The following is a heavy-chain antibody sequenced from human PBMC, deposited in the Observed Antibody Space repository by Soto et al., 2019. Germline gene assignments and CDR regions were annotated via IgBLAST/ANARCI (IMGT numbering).Heavy chain of an antibody. Sequence: SETLSLTCAFSGYSISSGYYWRWIRQPPGKGLEWIGSIYHSGSTSYNPSLKSRVTISVDTSKNQFSLKLSSVTAADTAVYYCATQLEYYFDYWGQGTLVTVSS. CDR1: GYSISSGYY. V-gene: IGHV4-38-2*01. D-gene: IGHD1-1*01. J-gene: IGHJ4*02. CDR3: ATQLEYYFDY. CDR2: IYHSGST.